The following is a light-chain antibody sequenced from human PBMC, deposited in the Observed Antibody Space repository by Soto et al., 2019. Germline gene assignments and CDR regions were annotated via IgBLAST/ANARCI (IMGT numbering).Light chain of an antibody. Sequence: QSVLTQPPSTSGTPGQRVTISCSGGSSNIGSNTVNWYQQFPGTAPKLLIYSNDQRPSGVPDRFSGSKSGTSTSLAISGLQSEDGADYYCAAWDDSLLSWVFGGGTMLTVL. V-gene: IGLV1-44*01. CDR3: AAWDDSLLSWV. CDR2: SND. CDR1: SSNIGSNT. J-gene: IGLJ3*02.